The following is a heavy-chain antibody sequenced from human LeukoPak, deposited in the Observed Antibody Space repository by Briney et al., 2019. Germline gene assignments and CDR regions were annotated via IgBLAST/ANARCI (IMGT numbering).Heavy chain of an antibody. V-gene: IGHV3-7*01. CDR3: ARDQAAAGSYYYYYYMDV. J-gene: IGHJ6*03. Sequence: GGSLRLSCAASGFTFSSYWMSWVRQAPGKGLEWVANIKQDGSEKYYVDSVKGRFTISRDNAKNSLYLQMNSVRAEDTAVYYCARDQAAAGSYYYYYYMDVWGKGTTVTVSS. D-gene: IGHD6-13*01. CDR1: GFTFSSYW. CDR2: IKQDGSEK.